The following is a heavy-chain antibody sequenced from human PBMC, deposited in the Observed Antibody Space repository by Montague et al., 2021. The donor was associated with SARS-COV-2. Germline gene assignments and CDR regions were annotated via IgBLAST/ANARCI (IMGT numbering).Heavy chain of an antibody. CDR2: IYYNGYT. V-gene: IGHV4-59*01. Sequence: SETLSLTCSVSGFSISSGYYWSWIRQPPGKGLEWIGYIYYNGYTNYNPSLKSRVTISVDTSKNQLSLRLSSVTAADTAVYFCARGGATYYYDTSGYVNALDTWGQGTMVTVSS. J-gene: IGHJ3*02. CDR1: GFSISSGYY. D-gene: IGHD3-22*01. CDR3: ARGGATYYYDTSGYVNALDT.